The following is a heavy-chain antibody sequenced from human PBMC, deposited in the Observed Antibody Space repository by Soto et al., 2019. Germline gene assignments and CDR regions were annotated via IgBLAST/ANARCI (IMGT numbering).Heavy chain of an antibody. CDR3: EKGSESTLYISGFAYYYYYMDF. D-gene: IGHD6-19*01. V-gene: IGHV3-23*01. Sequence: GGSLRLSCAASGFTFSSYAMSWVRQAPGKGLEWVSAISGSGGSTYYADSVKGRFTISRDNSKNTLYLQMNSLRAEDTAVYYCEKGSESTLYISGFAYYYYYMDFWGKGTTVTVSS. CDR2: ISGSGGST. CDR1: GFTFSSYA. J-gene: IGHJ6*03.